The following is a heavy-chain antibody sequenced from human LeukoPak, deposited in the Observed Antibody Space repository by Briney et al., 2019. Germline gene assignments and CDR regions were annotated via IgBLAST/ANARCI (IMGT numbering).Heavy chain of an antibody. D-gene: IGHD3-10*01. CDR3: ARGVQRITMVRGVNGRWFDP. Sequence: ASVKVSCKASGYTFSSYDVKWVRQATGQWLEWMGWMNPNSGNTGYAQKFQGRVTMTRNTSISTAYMELSSLRSEDTAVYYCARGVQRITMVRGVNGRWFDPWGQGTLVTVSS. V-gene: IGHV1-8*01. J-gene: IGHJ5*02. CDR1: GYTFSSYD. CDR2: MNPNSGNT.